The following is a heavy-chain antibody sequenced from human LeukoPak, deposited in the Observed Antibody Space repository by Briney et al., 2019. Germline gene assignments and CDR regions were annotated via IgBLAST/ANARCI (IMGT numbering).Heavy chain of an antibody. D-gene: IGHD7-27*01. CDR2: IHDSGST. V-gene: IGHV4-38-2*01. CDR1: GFTFSDHY. CDR3: ARASRTGLGIGSFDY. Sequence: PGGSLRLSCAASGFTFSDHYMDWVRQAPGKGLEWIGFIHDSGSTYYNPSLKSRVTISVDTSKNQFSLKLSSVTAADTAVYYCARASRTGLGIGSFDYWGQGTLVTVSS. J-gene: IGHJ4*02.